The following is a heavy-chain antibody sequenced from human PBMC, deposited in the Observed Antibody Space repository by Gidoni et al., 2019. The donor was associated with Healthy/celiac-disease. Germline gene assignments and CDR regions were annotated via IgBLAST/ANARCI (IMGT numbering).Heavy chain of an antibody. CDR1: GLTLSSYG. CDR2: IRYDGSNK. J-gene: IGHJ5*02. CDR3: AKDQRLSSSSFDP. D-gene: IGHD6-6*01. Sequence: GGLGKRGGSGRLPGAAYGLTLSSYGMHWVRQAPGKGLEWVAFIRYDGSNKYYAYSVKGRFTISRDNAKNMLSLQMHSWRVEDTAVYSCAKDQRLSSSSFDP. V-gene: IGHV3-30*02.